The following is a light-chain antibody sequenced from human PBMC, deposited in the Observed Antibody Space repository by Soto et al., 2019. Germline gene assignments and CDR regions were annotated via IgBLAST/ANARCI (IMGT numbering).Light chain of an antibody. CDR2: GAS. V-gene: IGKV3-20*01. CDR1: QSVGDSY. Sequence: IVMTQSPGTLSVSPGERATLSCRASQSVGDSYLAWYQQKPGQAPRLLIFGASTRAAGIPARFSGSGSGTEFTLTISRLEPEDFAVYYCQQYGSSPRTFGQGTKVDI. J-gene: IGKJ1*01. CDR3: QQYGSSPRT.